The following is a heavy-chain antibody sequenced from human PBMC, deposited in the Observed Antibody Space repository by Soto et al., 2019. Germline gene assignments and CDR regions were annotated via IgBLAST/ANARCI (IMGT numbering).Heavy chain of an antibody. D-gene: IGHD4-17*01. CDR2: ISGSGDST. CDR3: AERTVGWHFDL. J-gene: IGHJ2*01. CDR1: GFTFSSYA. V-gene: IGHV3-23*01. Sequence: EVQLLESGGGLVQPGGSLRLSCAASGFTFSSYARGWVRQAPGKGLEWVPAISGSGDSTYYADSVKGRFTISRDNSNNTQYLQRNSVRAEDTAVYDCAERTVGWHFDLGGRGTLVTVSS.